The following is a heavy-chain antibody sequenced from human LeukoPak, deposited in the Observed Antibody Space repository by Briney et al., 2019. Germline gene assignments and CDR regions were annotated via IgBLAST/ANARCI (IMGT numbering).Heavy chain of an antibody. Sequence: SETLSLTWTVSSGSISSSSYYWGWIRQPPGKGLDWIGNIYYSGSTYYNPSLKSRVTISVDTSKNQFSLKLSSVTAADTAVYYCARSVTAPHYCYDNWGRGTLVTVSS. CDR2: IYYSGST. D-gene: IGHD2-21*02. CDR1: SGSISSSSYY. V-gene: IGHV4-39*07. J-gene: IGHJ4*02. CDR3: ARSVTAPHYCYDN.